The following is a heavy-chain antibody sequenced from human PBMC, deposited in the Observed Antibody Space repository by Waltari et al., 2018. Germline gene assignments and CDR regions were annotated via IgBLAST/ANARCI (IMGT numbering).Heavy chain of an antibody. CDR1: GGTFSSYA. D-gene: IGHD5-12*01. Sequence: QVQLVQSGAEVKKPGSSVKVSCKASGGTFSSYAISWVRQAPGQGLEWMGGIIPIFGTANYAQKFQGRVTITADESTSTAYMELSSLRSEDTAVYYCAKEPHSGYDWGYYYGMDVWGQGTTVTVSS. CDR3: AKEPHSGYDWGYYYGMDV. CDR2: IIPIFGTA. J-gene: IGHJ6*02. V-gene: IGHV1-69*13.